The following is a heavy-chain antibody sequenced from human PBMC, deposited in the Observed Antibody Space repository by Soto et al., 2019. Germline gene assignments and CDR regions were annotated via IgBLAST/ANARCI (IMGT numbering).Heavy chain of an antibody. D-gene: IGHD6-13*01. J-gene: IGHJ4*02. CDR3: ARVKGGIAAAELDY. Sequence: ASVKVSCKASGYTFTSYAMHWVRQAPGQRLEWMGWINAGNGNTKYSQKFQGRVTITRDTSASTAYMELSSLRSEDTAVYYCARVKGGIAAAELDYWGQGTLVTVSS. V-gene: IGHV1-3*01. CDR2: INAGNGNT. CDR1: GYTFTSYA.